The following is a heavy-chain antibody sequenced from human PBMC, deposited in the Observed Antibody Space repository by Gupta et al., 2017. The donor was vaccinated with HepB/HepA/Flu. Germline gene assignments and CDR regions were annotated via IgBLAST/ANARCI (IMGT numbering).Heavy chain of an antibody. CDR1: GGTFSSYA. Sequence: QVQLVQSGAEVKKPGSSVKVSCKASGGTFSSYAISWVRQAPGQGLEWMGGIIPIFGTANYAQKFQGRVTITADESTSTAYMELSSLRSEDTAVYYCARTIPGGDYYYYYYMDVWGKGTTVTVSS. CDR3: ARTIPGGDYYYYYYMDV. V-gene: IGHV1-69*01. D-gene: IGHD3-3*01. J-gene: IGHJ6*03. CDR2: IIPIFGTA.